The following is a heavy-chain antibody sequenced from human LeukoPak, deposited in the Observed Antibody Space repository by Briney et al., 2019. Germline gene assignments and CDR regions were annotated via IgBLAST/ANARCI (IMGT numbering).Heavy chain of an antibody. D-gene: IGHD6-19*01. CDR1: GGTFSSYT. CDR3: ARSSGWYFPFDY. CDR2: IIPVLGIT. J-gene: IGHJ4*02. V-gene: IGHV1-69*02. Sequence: SVKVSCKASGGTFSSYTISWVRQAPGQGLEWMGRIIPVLGITNYAQKFQGRVTITADESTSTAYMELSSLRSEDTAVYYCARSSGWYFPFDYWGQGTLVTVSS.